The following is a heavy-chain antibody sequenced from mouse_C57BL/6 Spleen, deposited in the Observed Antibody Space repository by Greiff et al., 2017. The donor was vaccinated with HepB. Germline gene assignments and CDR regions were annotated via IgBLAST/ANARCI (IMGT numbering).Heavy chain of an antibody. V-gene: IGHV2-2*01. CDR2: IWSGGST. CDR3: ARKDEYDSYWYFDV. D-gene: IGHD2-4*01. Sequence: VQLQQSGPGLVQPSQSLSITCTVSGFSLTSYGVHWVRQSPGKGLEWLGVIWSGGSTDYKAAFISRLSISKDKSKSQVFFKMNSLQADDTAIYYCARKDEYDSYWYFDVWGTGTTVTVSS. CDR1: GFSLTSYG. J-gene: IGHJ1*03.